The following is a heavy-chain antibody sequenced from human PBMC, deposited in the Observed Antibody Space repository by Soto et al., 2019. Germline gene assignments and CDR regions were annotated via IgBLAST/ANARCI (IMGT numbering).Heavy chain of an antibody. D-gene: IGHD6-19*01. J-gene: IGHJ4*01. CDR2: IKQDGSEK. CDR1: GFTFSSYW. Sequence: PGGSLRLSCAASGFTFSSYWMSWVRQAPGKGLEWVANIKQDGSEKYYVDSVKGRFTLSRDNAKNSLQLQMNSLRAEDTAIYFCARVDYSNGWIFDYWGQGTLVTVSS. CDR3: ARVDYSNGWIFDY. V-gene: IGHV3-7*01.